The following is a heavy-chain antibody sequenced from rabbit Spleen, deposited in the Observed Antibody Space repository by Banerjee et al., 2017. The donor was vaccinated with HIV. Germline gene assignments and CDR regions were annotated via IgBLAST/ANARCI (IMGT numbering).Heavy chain of an antibody. D-gene: IGHD4-1*01. Sequence: QQQLEESGGGLVQPEGSLTLTCTASGFSFSDNYVMCWVRQAPGKGLEWIACISAGSSGSTYYASWAKGRFTISKTSSTTVTLQMTSLTVADTAAYFCARDGYSRGWGIILYYFNLWGPGTLGT. J-gene: IGHJ4*01. V-gene: IGHV1S45*01. CDR3: ARDGYSRGWGIILYYFNL. CDR2: ISAGSSGST. CDR1: GFSFSDNYV.